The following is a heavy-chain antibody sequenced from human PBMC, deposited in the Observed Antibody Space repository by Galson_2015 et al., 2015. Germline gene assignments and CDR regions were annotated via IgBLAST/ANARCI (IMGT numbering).Heavy chain of an antibody. CDR3: ARGWFDS. Sequence: SLRLSCAASGFTFSRVEVNWVRQAPGKGLEWLSYIDDSGRIIYYADSVRGRFTISRDNAKNSLYLQMHNLRVDDTALYYCARGWFDSWGQGTLVTVSS. V-gene: IGHV3-48*03. J-gene: IGHJ5*01. CDR1: GFTFSRVE. CDR2: IDDSGRII.